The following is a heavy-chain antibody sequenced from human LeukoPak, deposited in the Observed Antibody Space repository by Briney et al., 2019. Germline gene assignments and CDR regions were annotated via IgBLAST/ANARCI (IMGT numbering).Heavy chain of an antibody. D-gene: IGHD2-15*01. V-gene: IGHV3-30-3*01. CDR2: ISYDGSNK. Sequence: PGGSLRLSCAASGFTFSSYAMHWVRQAPGKGLEWVAVISYDGSNKYYADSVKGRFTISRDNSKNTLYLQMNSLRAEDTAVYYCARDRRGRGTPSYYYYGMDVWGQGTTVTVSS. CDR1: GFTFSSYA. CDR3: ARDRRGRGTPSYYYYGMDV. J-gene: IGHJ6*02.